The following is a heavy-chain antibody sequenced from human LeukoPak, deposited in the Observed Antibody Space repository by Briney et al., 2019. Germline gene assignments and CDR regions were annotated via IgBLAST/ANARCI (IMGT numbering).Heavy chain of an antibody. J-gene: IGHJ4*02. V-gene: IGHV1-8*01. D-gene: IGHD3-10*01. CDR1: GYTFTSYD. CDR2: MNPNSGNT. CDR3: ARELRITTGCLGY. Sequence: ASVKVSCKASGYTFTSYDINWVRRATGQGLEWMGWMNPNSGNTGYALKFQGRVTMTRNTSISTAYMELSSLRSEDTAVYYCARELRITTGCLGYWGQGTLVTVSS.